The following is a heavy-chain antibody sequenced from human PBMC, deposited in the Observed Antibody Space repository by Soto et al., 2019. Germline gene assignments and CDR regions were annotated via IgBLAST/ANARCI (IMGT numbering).Heavy chain of an antibody. J-gene: IGHJ4*02. D-gene: IGHD4-17*01. Sequence: ASVKVSCKASGYTFTRYDINCVRQATGQGPEWMGWMKPNSGNTAYAQKYQGRVTMTRNTSISTAYMELSSLRSEDTAVYYCARGWGSGDDKGDYWGQGTQVTVSS. CDR1: GYTFTRYD. V-gene: IGHV1-8*01. CDR3: ARGWGSGDDKGDY. CDR2: MKPNSGNT.